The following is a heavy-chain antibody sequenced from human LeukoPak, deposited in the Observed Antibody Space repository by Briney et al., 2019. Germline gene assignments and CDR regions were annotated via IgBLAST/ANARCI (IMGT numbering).Heavy chain of an antibody. D-gene: IGHD3-22*01. V-gene: IGHV4-59*01. CDR1: GGSISRNA. CDR2: IYYSGST. CDR3: GRDFYDNREDAFDI. Sequence: SETLSLTCTVSGGSISRNAWSWIRQPPGKGLEWIGYIYYSGSTNYNPSLKSRVTISIDTSKKQFSLNMRSMTAADTAVYYCGRDFYDNREDAFDIWGQGTMVTVSS. J-gene: IGHJ3*02.